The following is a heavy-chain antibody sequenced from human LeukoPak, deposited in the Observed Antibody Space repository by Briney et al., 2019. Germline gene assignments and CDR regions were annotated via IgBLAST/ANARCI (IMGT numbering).Heavy chain of an antibody. CDR3: ARDNYDFWSGYTVFDY. D-gene: IGHD3-3*01. V-gene: IGHV4-59*01. CDR1: GGSISSYY. CDR2: IYYSGST. J-gene: IGHJ4*02. Sequence: PSETLSLTCTVSGGSISSYYWSWIRQPPGKGLEWIGYIYYSGSTNYNPSLKSRVTISVDTSKNQFSLKLSSVTAADTAVYYCARDNYDFWSGYTVFDYWGQGTLVTVSS.